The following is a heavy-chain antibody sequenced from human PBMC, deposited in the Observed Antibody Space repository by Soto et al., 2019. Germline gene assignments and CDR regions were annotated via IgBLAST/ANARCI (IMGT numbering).Heavy chain of an antibody. Sequence: QVQLQESGPGLVKPSQTLSLTCTVSGASISSGAYYCSWIRHFPGKGLEWIGDISYRGITHYNPSLNSRATIARDTSENQFSLKVNSVTAADTAVYYCARMSATGTRWFDSWGQGTHVTVSS. CDR3: ARMSATGTRWFDS. D-gene: IGHD6-13*01. CDR1: GASISSGAYY. CDR2: ISYRGIT. V-gene: IGHV4-31*03. J-gene: IGHJ5*01.